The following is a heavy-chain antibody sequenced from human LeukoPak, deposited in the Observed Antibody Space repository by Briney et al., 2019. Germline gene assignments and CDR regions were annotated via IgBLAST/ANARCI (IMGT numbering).Heavy chain of an antibody. J-gene: IGHJ4*02. CDR1: GFTFSSCD. D-gene: IGHD6-6*01. Sequence: PGGSLRLSCAASGFTFSSCDMSWVRQAPGKGLEYVSTISDNGGSTFYANSVKGRFTISRDNSKNTLYLQMGSLRPEDMAVYYCARALIAARPDSLFDYWGQGTLVTVSS. CDR2: ISDNGGST. CDR3: ARALIAARPDSLFDY. V-gene: IGHV3-64*01.